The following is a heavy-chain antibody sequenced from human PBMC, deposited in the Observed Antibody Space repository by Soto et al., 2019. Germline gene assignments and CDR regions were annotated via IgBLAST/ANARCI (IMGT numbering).Heavy chain of an antibody. J-gene: IGHJ2*01. V-gene: IGHV2-70*11. D-gene: IGHD3-3*02. CDR2: IDWDDDK. Sequence: GMCVSWIRQPPGKALEWLARIDWDDDKYYSTSLKTRLTISKDTSKNQVVLTMTNMDPVDTATYYCARMNVAFFFQAEDGIRDPCTVSAFLLNRSSDL. CDR3: ARMNVAFFFQAEDGIRDPCTVSAFLLNRSSDL. CDR1: GMC.